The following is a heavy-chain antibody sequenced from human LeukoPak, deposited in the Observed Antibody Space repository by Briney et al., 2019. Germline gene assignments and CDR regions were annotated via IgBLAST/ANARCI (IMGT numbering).Heavy chain of an antibody. Sequence: SVKASCKASGGTFSSYAISWVRQAPGQGLEWMGGIIPIFGTANYAQKFQGRVTITADESTSTAYMELSSLRSEDTAVYYCARARGESYYYGSGVIFFDYWGQGTLVTVSS. D-gene: IGHD3-10*01. J-gene: IGHJ4*02. V-gene: IGHV1-69*13. CDR3: ARARGESYYYGSGVIFFDY. CDR2: IIPIFGTA. CDR1: GGTFSSYA.